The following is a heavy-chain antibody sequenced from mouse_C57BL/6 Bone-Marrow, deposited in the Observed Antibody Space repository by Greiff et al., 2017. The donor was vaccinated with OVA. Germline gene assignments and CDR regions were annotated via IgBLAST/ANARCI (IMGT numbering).Heavy chain of an antibody. D-gene: IGHD3-2*02. CDR3: ARRGELRLRGWHYFDY. CDR1: GYTFTSYW. J-gene: IGHJ2*01. V-gene: IGHV1-52*01. Sequence: QVQLQQPGAELVRPGSSVKLSCKASGYTFTSYWMHWVKQRPIQGLEWIGNIDPSDSETHYNQKFKDKATLTVDKSSSTAYMQLSSLTSEDSAVYYCARRGELRLRGWHYFDYWGQGTTLTVSS. CDR2: IDPSDSET.